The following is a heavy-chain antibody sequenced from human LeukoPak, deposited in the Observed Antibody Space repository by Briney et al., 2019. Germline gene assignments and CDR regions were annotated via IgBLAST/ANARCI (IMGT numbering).Heavy chain of an antibody. CDR3: ARDAPLRYFDWLSRPYYYGMDV. J-gene: IGHJ6*02. CDR1: GYTFTSYG. D-gene: IGHD3-9*01. CDR2: ISAYNGNT. Sequence: GASVKVSCKASGYTFTSYGISWVRQAPGQGLEWMGWISAYNGNTSYAQKLQGRVTMTTDTSTSTAYMELRSLRSDDTAVYYCARDAPLRYFDWLSRPYYYGMDVWGQGTTVTVSS. V-gene: IGHV1-18*01.